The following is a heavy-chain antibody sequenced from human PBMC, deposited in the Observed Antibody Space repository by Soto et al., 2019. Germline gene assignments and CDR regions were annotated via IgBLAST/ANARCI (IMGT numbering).Heavy chain of an antibody. J-gene: IGHJ4*02. CDR3: AKVANYYDSSGYLTGPYDY. Sequence: GSLRLSCAASGFTFSSYAMSWVRQAPGKGLEWVSAISGSGGSTYYADSVKGRFTISRDNSKNTLYLQMNSLRAEDTAVYYCAKVANYYDSSGYLTGPYDYWGQGTLVTVSS. CDR2: ISGSGGST. CDR1: GFTFSSYA. D-gene: IGHD3-22*01. V-gene: IGHV3-23*01.